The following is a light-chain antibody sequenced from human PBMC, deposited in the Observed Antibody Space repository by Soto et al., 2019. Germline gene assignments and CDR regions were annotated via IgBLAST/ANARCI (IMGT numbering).Light chain of an antibody. CDR1: QGISSW. V-gene: IGKV1D-12*01. CDR3: QHANSFLS. Sequence: DIQMTQSPSSVSASVGDRVTITCRASQGISSWLAWYQQKPGKAPKLLIYAASSLQSGVPSRFSGSGARTDFPLTISRQPPEYFATYYCQHANSFLSFGGGTKVEIK. J-gene: IGKJ4*01. CDR2: AAS.